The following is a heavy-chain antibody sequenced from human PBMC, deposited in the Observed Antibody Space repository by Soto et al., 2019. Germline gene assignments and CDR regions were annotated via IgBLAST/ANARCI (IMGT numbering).Heavy chain of an antibody. CDR2: INHSGNT. CDR3: ARRWLTGDLRWPQPHKICDS. CDR1: GGSFSNYY. V-gene: IGHV4-34*01. J-gene: IGHJ4*02. Sequence: QVQLQQWGAGLLKPSETLSLSCAVYGGSFSNYYWTWIRQSPGKGLEWIGEINHSGNTQYNPSLKSRVSISVDPSKNQFSLNLSSVTAADTAMYYCARRWLTGDLRWPQPHKICDSWGQGTLVIVSS. D-gene: IGHD4-17*01.